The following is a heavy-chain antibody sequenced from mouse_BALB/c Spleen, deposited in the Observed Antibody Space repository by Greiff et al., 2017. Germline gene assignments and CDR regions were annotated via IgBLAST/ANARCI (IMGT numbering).Heavy chain of an antibody. D-gene: IGHD1-1*01. Sequence: VQLQQSGAELVRPGALVKLSCKASGFNIKDYYMHWVKQRPEQGLEWIGWIDPENGNTIYDPKFQGKASITADPSSNTAYLQLSSLTSEDTAVYYCTRSDYYGFAYWGQGTLVTVSA. CDR1: GFNIKDYY. J-gene: IGHJ3*01. CDR2: IDPENGNT. CDR3: TRSDYYGFAY. V-gene: IGHV14-1*02.